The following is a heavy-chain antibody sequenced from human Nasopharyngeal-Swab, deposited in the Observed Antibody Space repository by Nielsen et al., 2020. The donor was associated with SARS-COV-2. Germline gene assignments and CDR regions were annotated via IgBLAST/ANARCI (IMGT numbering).Heavy chain of an antibody. CDR2: IYHSGST. D-gene: IGHD3/OR15-3a*01. V-gene: IGHV4-4*02. J-gene: IGHJ4*02. CDR3: ATRRHGH. Sequence: WIRQPPGRGLEWIGEIYHSGSTNYNPSLKSRVTISVDKSKNQFSLKLSSVTAADTAVYYCATRRHGHWGQGTLVTVSS.